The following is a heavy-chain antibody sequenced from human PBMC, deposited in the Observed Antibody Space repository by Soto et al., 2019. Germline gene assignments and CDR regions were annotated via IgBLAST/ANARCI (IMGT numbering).Heavy chain of an antibody. J-gene: IGHJ4*02. CDR2: IFHLGNT. CDR3: AKVSVAGTYRFDS. D-gene: IGHD6-19*01. V-gene: IGHV4-4*02. CDR1: GVSITSTNW. Sequence: PSETLSLTCDVSGVSITSTNWWSWVRQPPGRGLEWIGEIFHLGNTNYNPSLKSRVTLSIDKSKNQFSLKVSSVTAADTAVYYCAKVSVAGTYRFDSWGQGTLVTVS.